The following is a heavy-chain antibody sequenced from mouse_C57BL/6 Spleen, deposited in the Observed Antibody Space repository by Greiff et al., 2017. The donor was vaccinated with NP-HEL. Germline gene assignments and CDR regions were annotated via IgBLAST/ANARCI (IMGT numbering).Heavy chain of an antibody. CDR2: IYPRSGNT. V-gene: IGHV1-81*01. J-gene: IGHJ3*01. Sequence: QVQLKQSGAELARPGASVKLSCKASGYTFTSYGISWVKQRTGQGLEWIGEIYPRSGNTYYNEKFKGKATLTADKSSSTAYMELRSLTSEDSAVYFCARERPYDYDTAYWGQGTLVTVSA. CDR3: ARERPYDYDTAY. D-gene: IGHD2-4*01. CDR1: GYTFTSYG.